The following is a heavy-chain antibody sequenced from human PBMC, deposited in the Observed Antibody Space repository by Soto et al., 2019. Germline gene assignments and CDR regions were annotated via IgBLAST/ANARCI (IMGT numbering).Heavy chain of an antibody. CDR2: ISGSGGST. J-gene: IGHJ6*03. Sequence: EVQLLESGGGLVQPGGSLRLSCAASGFTFSSYAMSWVRQAPGKGLEWVSAISGSGGSTYYADSVKGRFTISRDNSKNTLYLQTNSLRAEDTAVYYCAKEEDCSSTSCKYYYYYYMDVWGKGTTVTVSS. V-gene: IGHV3-23*01. CDR1: GFTFSSYA. D-gene: IGHD2-2*01. CDR3: AKEEDCSSTSCKYYYYYYMDV.